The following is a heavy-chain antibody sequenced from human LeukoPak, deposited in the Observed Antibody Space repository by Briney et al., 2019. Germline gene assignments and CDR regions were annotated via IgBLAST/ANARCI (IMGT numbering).Heavy chain of an antibody. D-gene: IGHD1-20*01. Sequence: SQTLSLTCAVTGGSISSGGYSWSWIRQPPGKGLEWLGYIYHSWSHYYNPSLKSRVTISVDTSQNQFSLELSSVTAADTAVYYCARGQYNWNDGGYFQHWGQGTLVSVSS. J-gene: IGHJ1*01. CDR1: GGSISSGGYS. CDR3: ARGQYNWNDGGYFQH. V-gene: IGHV4-30-2*05. CDR2: IYHSWSH.